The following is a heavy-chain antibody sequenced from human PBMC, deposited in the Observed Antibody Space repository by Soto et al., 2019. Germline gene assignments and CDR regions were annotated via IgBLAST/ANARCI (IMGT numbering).Heavy chain of an antibody. CDR3: ATQRGLRFFDWLPTRFDY. CDR1: GGSISSGGYY. V-gene: IGHV4-31*03. Sequence: SETLSLTCTVSGGSISSGGYYWSWIRQHPGKGLEWIGYIYYSGSTYYNPSLKSRVTISVDTSKNQFSLKLSSVTAADTAVYYCATQRGLRFFDWLPTRFDYWGQGTLVTVSS. CDR2: IYYSGST. D-gene: IGHD3-9*01. J-gene: IGHJ4*02.